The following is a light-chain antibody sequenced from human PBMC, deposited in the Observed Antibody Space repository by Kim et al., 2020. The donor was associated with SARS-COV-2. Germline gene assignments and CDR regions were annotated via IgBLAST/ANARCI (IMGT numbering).Light chain of an antibody. CDR3: GADHGSGSNFVL. CDR2: VGTGGIVG. CDR1: SGYSNYK. Sequence: QPVLTQPPSASASLGASVTLTCTLSSGYSNYKVDWYQQRPGKGPRFVMRVGTGGIVGSKGDGIPDRFSVLGSGLNRYLTIKNIQEEDESDYHCGADHGSGSNFVLIGTGTKVTVL. J-gene: IGLJ1*01. V-gene: IGLV9-49*01.